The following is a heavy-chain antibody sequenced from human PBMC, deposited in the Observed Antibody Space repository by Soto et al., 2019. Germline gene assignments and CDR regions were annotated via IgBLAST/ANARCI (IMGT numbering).Heavy chain of an antibody. CDR2: ISATGGGT. CDR1: GINFSNYA. V-gene: IGHV3-23*01. Sequence: PGGSLRLSCAASGINFSNYAMSWVRQAPGKGLEWVSLISATGGGTYYADSVKGRFTISRDNSHNTLYLQVHSLTAEDTAVYYCAKDRRAGGNSAFYFDFWGQGAQVTVSS. CDR3: AKDRRAGGNSAFYFDF. D-gene: IGHD3-16*01. J-gene: IGHJ4*02.